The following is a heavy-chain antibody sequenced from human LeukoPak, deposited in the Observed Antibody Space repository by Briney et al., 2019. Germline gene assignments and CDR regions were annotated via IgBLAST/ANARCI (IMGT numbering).Heavy chain of an antibody. J-gene: IGHJ3*02. CDR2: IYYSGST. V-gene: IGHV4-34*01. Sequence: PSETLSLTCAVYGGSFSGYYWSWIRQPPGKGLEWIGSIYYSGSTYYNPSLKSRVTISVDTSKNQFSLKLSSVTAADTAVYYCARRRSWNSDAFDIWGQGTMVTVSS. CDR1: GGSFSGYY. D-gene: IGHD1-7*01. CDR3: ARRRSWNSDAFDI.